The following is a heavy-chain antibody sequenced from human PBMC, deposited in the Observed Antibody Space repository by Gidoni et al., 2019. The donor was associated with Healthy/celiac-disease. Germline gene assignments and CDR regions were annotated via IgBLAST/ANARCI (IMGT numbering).Heavy chain of an antibody. D-gene: IGHD3-16*01. Sequence: QVQLQESGPGLVQPSETLSLTCTVSGGSISSYYWSWIRQPPGKGLEWIGYIYYSGSTNYNPSLKSRVTISVDTSKNQFSLKLSSVTAADTAVYYCARGEVMITFGGAALGYFDYWGQGTLVTVSS. CDR1: GGSISSYY. V-gene: IGHV4-59*01. CDR2: IYYSGST. J-gene: IGHJ4*02. CDR3: ARGEVMITFGGAALGYFDY.